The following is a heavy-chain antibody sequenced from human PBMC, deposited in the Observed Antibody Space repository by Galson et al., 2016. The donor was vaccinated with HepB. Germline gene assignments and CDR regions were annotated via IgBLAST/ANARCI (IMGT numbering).Heavy chain of an antibody. J-gene: IGHJ5*02. Sequence: SLRLSCAASGFTFSSHFMTWVRQAPGRGLEWLATINHAGSEKSYVDSVEGRFTIPRDNAKNSLFLQMDRLRAEDTAVYYCARVVFDFHDFWSKWFDPWGQGTLVTVSS. V-gene: IGHV3-7*01. CDR2: INHAGSEK. CDR1: GFTFSSHF. D-gene: IGHD3/OR15-3a*01. CDR3: ARVVFDFHDFWSKWFDP.